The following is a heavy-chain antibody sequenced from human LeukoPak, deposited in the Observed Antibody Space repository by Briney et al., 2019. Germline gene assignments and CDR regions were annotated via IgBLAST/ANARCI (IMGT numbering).Heavy chain of an antibody. CDR3: HGEYSSGWGYYFDY. V-gene: IGHV4-59*08. CDR2: IYYSGST. J-gene: IGHJ4*02. D-gene: IGHD6-19*01. CDR1: GGSISSYY. Sequence: PSETLSLTCTVSGGSISSYYWSWIRQPPGKGLEWIGYIYYSGSTNYNPSLKSRVTISVDTSKNQFSLKLSSVTAADTAVYYCHGEYSSGWGYYFDYRGQGTLVTVSS.